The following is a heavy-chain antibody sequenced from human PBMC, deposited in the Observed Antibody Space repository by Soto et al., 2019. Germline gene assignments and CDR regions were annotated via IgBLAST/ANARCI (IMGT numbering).Heavy chain of an antibody. Sequence: EVQLVESGGGLVKPGGSLRLSCAASGFTFSSYSMNWVRQAPGKGLEWVSSISSSSSYIYYADSVKGRFTISRDNAKNSLYLQMNSLRAEDTAVYYCARVDPFSPITMVRGDNGGMDVWGQGTTVTVSS. CDR1: GFTFSSYS. CDR3: ARVDPFSPITMVRGDNGGMDV. J-gene: IGHJ6*02. V-gene: IGHV3-21*01. CDR2: ISSSSSYI. D-gene: IGHD3-10*01.